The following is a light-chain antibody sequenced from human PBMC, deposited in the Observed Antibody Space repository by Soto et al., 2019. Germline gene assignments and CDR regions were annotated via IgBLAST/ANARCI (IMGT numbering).Light chain of an antibody. Sequence: DIVMTQSPDSLAVSLGERATINCKSSQSVLYSSNNKNFLAWYQQKPGQPPRLLIYWASTRESGVPDRLSGSRSGTDFTLTISSLQAEDVAVYYCQQNYSTPYTFGQGTKLEIK. CDR1: QSVLYSSNNKNF. J-gene: IGKJ2*01. V-gene: IGKV4-1*01. CDR3: QQNYSTPYT. CDR2: WAS.